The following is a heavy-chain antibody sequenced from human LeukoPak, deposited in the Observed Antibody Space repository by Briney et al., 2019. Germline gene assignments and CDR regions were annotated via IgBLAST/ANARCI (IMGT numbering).Heavy chain of an antibody. V-gene: IGHV3-48*01. Sequence: GGPLRLSCAASGLTFSRYTMLWVPQAPGKAREWVSYISRKGSTTYYAESVKGRFTISRDNSKSSLYLQMNSLRAEDTAVYYCAMRGDILVIPATYMFDYWGQGTLVTVSS. CDR1: GLTFSRYT. CDR2: ISRKGSTT. J-gene: IGHJ4*02. D-gene: IGHD2-2*01. CDR3: AMRGDILVIPATYMFDY.